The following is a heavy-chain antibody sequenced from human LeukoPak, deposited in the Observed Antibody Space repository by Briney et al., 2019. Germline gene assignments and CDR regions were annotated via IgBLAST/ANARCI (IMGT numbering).Heavy chain of an antibody. D-gene: IGHD3-22*01. V-gene: IGHV3-21*01. J-gene: IGHJ4*02. CDR2: ISSSSSYI. Sequence: PGGSLRLSCAASGFTFSSYSMNWVRQAPGKGLEWVSSISSSSSYIYYADSVKGRFTISRDNAKNSLYPQMNSLRAEDTAVYYCARESLGSSGYYRDYWGQGTLVTVSS. CDR1: GFTFSSYS. CDR3: ARESLGSSGYYRDY.